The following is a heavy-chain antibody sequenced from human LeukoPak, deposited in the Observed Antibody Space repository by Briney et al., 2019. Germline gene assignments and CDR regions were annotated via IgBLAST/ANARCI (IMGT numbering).Heavy chain of an antibody. V-gene: IGHV3-33*06. CDR3: AKPRFKVGATLFDY. CDR2: IWYDGSNK. D-gene: IGHD1-26*01. Sequence: GGSLRLSCAASGFTFSSYGMHWVRQAPGKGLEWVAVIWYDGSNKYYADSVKGRFTISRDNSRNTLYLQMNSLRAEDTAVYYCAKPRFKVGATLFDYWGQGTLVTVSS. CDR1: GFTFSSYG. J-gene: IGHJ4*02.